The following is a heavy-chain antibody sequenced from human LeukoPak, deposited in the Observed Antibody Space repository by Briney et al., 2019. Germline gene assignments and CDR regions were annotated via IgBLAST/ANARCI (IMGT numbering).Heavy chain of an antibody. CDR2: IIPILGIA. CDR1: GGTFSSYT. V-gene: IGHV1-69*04. J-gene: IGHJ3*02. CDR3: ARDGDAFDI. Sequence: ASVKVSCKASGGTFSSYTISWVRQAPGQGLEWMGRIIPILGIANYAQKFQGRVTITADKSTSSAYRELSSLRSEDTAVYYGARDGDAFDIWGQGTMVTVSS.